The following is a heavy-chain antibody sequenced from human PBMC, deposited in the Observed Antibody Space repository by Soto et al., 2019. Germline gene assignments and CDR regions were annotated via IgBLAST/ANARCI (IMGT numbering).Heavy chain of an antibody. CDR1: GYSFTSYW. V-gene: IGHV5-51*01. CDR3: ARGDAYYDILTGSNWFDP. D-gene: IGHD3-9*01. Sequence: PGESLKISCKGSGYSFTSYWIGWVRQMPGKGLEWMGIIYPGDSDTRYSPSFQGQVTISADKSISTAYLQWSSLKASDTAMYYRARGDAYYDILTGSNWFDPWGQGTLVTVSS. CDR2: IYPGDSDT. J-gene: IGHJ5*02.